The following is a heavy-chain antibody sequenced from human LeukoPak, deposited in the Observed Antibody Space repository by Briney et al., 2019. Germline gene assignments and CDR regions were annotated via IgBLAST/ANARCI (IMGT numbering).Heavy chain of an antibody. CDR2: MNPNSGNT. V-gene: IGHV1-8*01. CDR1: GYIFNRYG. CDR3: ARGFGVRGVMVLWFDP. J-gene: IGHJ5*02. Sequence: ASVKVSCKASGYIFNRYGISWVRQAPGQGLEWMGWMNPNSGNTGYAQKFQGRVTMTRNTSISTAYMELSSLRSEDTAVYYCARGFGVRGVMVLWFDPWGQGTLVTVSS. D-gene: IGHD3-10*01.